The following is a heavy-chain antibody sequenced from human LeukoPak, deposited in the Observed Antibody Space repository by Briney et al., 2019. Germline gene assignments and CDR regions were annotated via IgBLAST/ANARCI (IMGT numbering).Heavy chain of an antibody. D-gene: IGHD6-13*01. CDR2: IKQDGSEK. CDR3: ARDRSYSSSWYDPAWWFDP. J-gene: IGHJ5*02. V-gene: IGHV3-7*01. CDR1: GFIFSNYD. Sequence: PGGSLRLSCAASGFIFSNYDMNWVRQAPGKGLEWVANIKQDGSEKYYVDSVKGRFTISRDNAKNSLYLQMNSLRAEDTAVYYCARDRSYSSSWYDPAWWFDPWGQGTLVTVSS.